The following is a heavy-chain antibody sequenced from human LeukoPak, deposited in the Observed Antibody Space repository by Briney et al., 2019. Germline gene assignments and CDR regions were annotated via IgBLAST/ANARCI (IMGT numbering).Heavy chain of an antibody. CDR2: FDPEDGET. CDR3: AANYYDSSGYYGGWFDP. V-gene: IGHV1-24*01. J-gene: IGHJ5*02. Sequence: VASVKVSCKVSGYTLTELSMHWARQAPGKGLEWMGGFDPEDGETIYAQKFQGRVTMTEDTSTDTAYMELSSLRSEDTAVYYCAANYYDSSGYYGGWFDPWGQGTLVTVSS. CDR1: GYTLTELS. D-gene: IGHD3-22*01.